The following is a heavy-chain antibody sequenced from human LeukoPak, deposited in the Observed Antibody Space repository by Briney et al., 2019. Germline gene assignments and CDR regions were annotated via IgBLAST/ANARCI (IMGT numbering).Heavy chain of an antibody. CDR3: AKASRQAAVASPLDY. Sequence: GGSLRLSCAASGFTFNPYAMSWFRQAPGKGLEWVASIGGVGDRTYYADSVKGRFTISRDNSKDTLFLQMNSLKADDTALYYCAKASRQAAVASPLDYWGQGSLVTVSS. CDR1: GFTFNPYA. D-gene: IGHD6-19*01. J-gene: IGHJ4*02. V-gene: IGHV3-23*01. CDR2: IGGVGDRT.